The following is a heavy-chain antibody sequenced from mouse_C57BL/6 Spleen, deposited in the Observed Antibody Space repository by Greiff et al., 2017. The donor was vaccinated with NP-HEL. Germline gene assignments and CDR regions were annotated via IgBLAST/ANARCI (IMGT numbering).Heavy chain of an antibody. Sequence: QVQLQQSGAELVKPGASVKISCKASGYAFSSYWMNWVKQWPGKGLEWIGQIYPGDGDTNYNGKFKGKATLTADKSSSTAYMQLSSLTSEDSAVYFCARDYDGYHFDYWGQGTTLTVSS. CDR2: IYPGDGDT. CDR3: ARDYDGYHFDY. J-gene: IGHJ2*01. V-gene: IGHV1-80*01. D-gene: IGHD2-3*01. CDR1: GYAFSSYW.